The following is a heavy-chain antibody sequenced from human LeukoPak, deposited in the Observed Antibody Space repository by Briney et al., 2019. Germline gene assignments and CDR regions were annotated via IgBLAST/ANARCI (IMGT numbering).Heavy chain of an antibody. V-gene: IGHV4-59*01. CDR1: GGSISSYY. CDR2: IYYSGST. Sequence: KPSETLSLTCTVSGGSISSYYWSWIRQPPGKGLEWIGYIYYSGSTNYNPSLKSRVTISVDTSKNQFSLKLSSVTAADTAVYYCARVVKGPYYFDYWGQGTLVTVSS. D-gene: IGHD4-23*01. J-gene: IGHJ4*02. CDR3: ARVVKGPYYFDY.